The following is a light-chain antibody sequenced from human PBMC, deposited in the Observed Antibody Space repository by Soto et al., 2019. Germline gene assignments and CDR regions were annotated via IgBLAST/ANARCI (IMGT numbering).Light chain of an antibody. Sequence: ELVLTQSPGTLSLSPGESAALSCRSSQPVSSNFLAWYQQKPGQAPRLLIYGVSSRASGIPDRFFGSGSGTDFTLTINRLEPEDFAVHYCQQYANSPITFGQGTRLEIK. V-gene: IGKV3-20*01. CDR2: GVS. CDR3: QQYANSPIT. J-gene: IGKJ5*01. CDR1: QPVSSNF.